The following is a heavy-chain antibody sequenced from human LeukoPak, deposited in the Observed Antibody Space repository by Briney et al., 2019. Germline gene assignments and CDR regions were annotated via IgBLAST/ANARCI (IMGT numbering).Heavy chain of an antibody. Sequence: PSETLSLTCAVYGGSFSGYYWSWIRQPPGKGLEWIGEINHSGSTNYNPSLKSRVTISVDTSKNQFSLKLSSVTAADTAVYYCARQHDYGGLFDYWGQGTLVTVSS. J-gene: IGHJ4*02. D-gene: IGHD4-23*01. CDR3: ARQHDYGGLFDY. CDR2: INHSGST. V-gene: IGHV4-34*01. CDR1: GGSFSGYY.